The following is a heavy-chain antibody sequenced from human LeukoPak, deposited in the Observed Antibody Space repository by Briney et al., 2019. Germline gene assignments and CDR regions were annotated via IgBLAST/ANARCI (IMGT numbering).Heavy chain of an antibody. CDR1: GYAFTSYY. CDR3: ARGDSLSGWYAGNYSYYMDV. Sequence: ASVKVSCKASGYAFTSYYMHWVRQAPGQGLEWMGIINPSGGSTSYAQKFQGRVTMTRDTSTSTVYMELSSLRSEDTAVYYCARGDSLSGWYAGNYSYYMDVWGKGTTVTISS. CDR2: INPSGGST. V-gene: IGHV1-46*01. D-gene: IGHD6-19*01. J-gene: IGHJ6*03.